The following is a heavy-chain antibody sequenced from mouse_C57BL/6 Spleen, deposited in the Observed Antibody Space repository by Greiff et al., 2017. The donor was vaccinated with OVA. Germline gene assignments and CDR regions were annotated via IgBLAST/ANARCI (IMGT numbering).Heavy chain of an antibody. CDR1: GYSFTDYN. D-gene: IGHD1-1*01. J-gene: IGHJ4*01. CDR2: INPNYGTT. CDR3: ARYATTVVRGYAMDY. V-gene: IGHV1-39*01. Sequence: VHVKQSGPELVKPGASVKISCKASGYSFTDYNMNWVKQSNGKSLEWIGVINPNYGTTSYNQKFKGKATLTVDQSSSTAYMQLNSLTSEDSAVYYCARYATTVVRGYAMDYWGQGTSVTVSS.